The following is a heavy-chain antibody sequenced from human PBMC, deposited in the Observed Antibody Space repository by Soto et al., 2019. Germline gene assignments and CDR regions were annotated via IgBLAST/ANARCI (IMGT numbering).Heavy chain of an antibody. CDR1: GFTFSSYG. D-gene: IGHD3-10*01. Sequence: QVQLVESGGGVVQPGRSLRLSCAASGFTFSSYGMHWVRQAPGKGLEWVAVISYDGSNKYYADSVKGRFTISRDNSKNTLYLQMNSLRAEDTAVYYCAKDKKPLLFGENYGMDVWGQGTTVTVSS. CDR3: AKDKKPLLFGENYGMDV. CDR2: ISYDGSNK. V-gene: IGHV3-30*18. J-gene: IGHJ6*02.